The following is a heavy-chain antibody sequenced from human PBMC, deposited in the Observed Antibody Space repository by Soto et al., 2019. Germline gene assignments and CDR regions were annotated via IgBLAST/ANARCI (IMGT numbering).Heavy chain of an antibody. J-gene: IGHJ4*02. D-gene: IGHD3-10*01. CDR3: ARGFRRSKVRGVFNQGGLDY. CDR2: VTGEGTSA. V-gene: IGHV3-74*01. Sequence: GGSLRLSCAVSGFTLSKYWIHWVRQAPGKGLVWLLRVTGEGTSATYADSVKGRFTVSRDTANDTLYLQMNGLRDEDTAVYFCARGFRRSKVRGVFNQGGLDYWGQGTLVTVSS. CDR1: GFTLSKYW.